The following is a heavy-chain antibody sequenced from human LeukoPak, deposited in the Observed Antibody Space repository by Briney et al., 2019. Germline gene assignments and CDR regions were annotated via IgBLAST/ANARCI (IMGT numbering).Heavy chain of an antibody. D-gene: IGHD6-19*01. J-gene: IGHJ4*02. V-gene: IGHV4-34*01. CDR1: SGSLSGYY. CDR2: INRSGSA. CDR3: AKARPSGWSNGEFDY. Sequence: SETLSLTCAVYSGSLSGYYWSWIRQPPGRGLEWIGEINRSGSANYNPSLKSRVTVSIDTSKNQFSLKLSSVTAADTAVYYCAKARPSGWSNGEFDYWGQGTLVTVSS.